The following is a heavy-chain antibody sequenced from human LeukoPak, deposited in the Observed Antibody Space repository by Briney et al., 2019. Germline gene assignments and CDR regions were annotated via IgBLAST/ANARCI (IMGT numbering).Heavy chain of an antibody. CDR2: INSDGRST. CDR3: ARDHYDFWSGYRINAFDI. J-gene: IGHJ3*02. Sequence: GRSLRLSCAASGFTFSSYWMHWVRQAPGKGLVWVSRINSDGRSTSYADSVKGRFTISRDNAKNTLYLQMNSLRAEDTAVYYCARDHYDFWSGYRINAFDIWGQGTMVTVSS. D-gene: IGHD3-3*01. V-gene: IGHV3-74*01. CDR1: GFTFSSYW.